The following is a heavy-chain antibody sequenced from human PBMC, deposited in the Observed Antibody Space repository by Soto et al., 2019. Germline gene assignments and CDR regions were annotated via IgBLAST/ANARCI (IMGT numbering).Heavy chain of an antibody. Sequence: EVQLVESGGGLVQPGRSLRLSCAASGFTFEDYAMHWVRQVPGKGLEWVSDISWNSGTIGYADSVKGRFTISRDNAKNSLDLQMNSLRAEDTALYYCAKGRGPRSYYYMDVWGKGTTVTVSS. CDR3: AKGRGPRSYYYMDV. J-gene: IGHJ6*03. CDR2: ISWNSGTI. D-gene: IGHD3-10*01. CDR1: GFTFEDYA. V-gene: IGHV3-9*01.